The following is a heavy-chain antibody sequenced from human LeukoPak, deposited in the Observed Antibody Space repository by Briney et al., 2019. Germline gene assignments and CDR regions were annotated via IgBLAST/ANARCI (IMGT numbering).Heavy chain of an antibody. Sequence: SETPSLTCTVSGGSINNGGYYWSWIRQHPGKGLEWIGYIYYSGSSYYNPSLRSRVTISVDTSKNHFSLKLSSVTAADTAVYYCARHRSSYYYYYYMDVWGKGTTVTVSS. D-gene: IGHD6-6*01. CDR3: ARHRSSYYYYYYMDV. V-gene: IGHV4-31*03. CDR1: GGSINNGGYY. J-gene: IGHJ6*03. CDR2: IYYSGSS.